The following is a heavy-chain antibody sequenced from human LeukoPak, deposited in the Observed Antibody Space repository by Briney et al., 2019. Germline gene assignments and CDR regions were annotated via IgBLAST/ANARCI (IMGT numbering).Heavy chain of an antibody. CDR3: ATLLVVPAAKGPYFDY. Sequence: PGGSLRLSCAASGFTFNSYAMSWVRQAPGKGLEWVSAISGSGGSTYYADSVKGRFTISRDNSKNTLYLQMNSLRAEDTAVYYCATLLVVPAAKGPYFDYWGQGTLVTVSS. CDR1: GFTFNSYA. V-gene: IGHV3-23*01. D-gene: IGHD2-2*01. CDR2: ISGSGGST. J-gene: IGHJ4*02.